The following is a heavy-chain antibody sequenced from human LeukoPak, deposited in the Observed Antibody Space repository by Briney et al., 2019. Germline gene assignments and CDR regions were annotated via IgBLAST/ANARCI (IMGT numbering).Heavy chain of an antibody. Sequence: ETLSLTCAVSGYSISSGYNGGWIRQSPGKGREWIGSTNHSDNTYYNPPLWSRVTISVDTSMNQFSLTLTSVTAADTAVYYCPRTRYCSGTTCFSPDLFDSWGQRTLVTV. CDR3: PRTRYCSGTTCFSPDLFDS. CDR1: GYSISSGYN. D-gene: IGHD2-2*01. J-gene: IGHJ4*02. CDR2: TNHSDNT. V-gene: IGHV4-38-2*01.